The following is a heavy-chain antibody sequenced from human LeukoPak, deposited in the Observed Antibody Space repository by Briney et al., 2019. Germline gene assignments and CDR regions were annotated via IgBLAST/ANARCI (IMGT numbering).Heavy chain of an antibody. J-gene: IGHJ4*02. CDR1: GGSINSSSYY. D-gene: IGHD3-3*01. CDR3: ARQYDFWSGYLDY. Sequence: KTSETLSLTCTVSGGSINSSSYYWGWIRQPPGKGLEWIGSIYYRGSTYYNSSLKSRVTISIDTSKNQFSLKLSSVTAADTAVYYCARQYDFWSGYLDYWGQGTLVTVSS. V-gene: IGHV4-39*01. CDR2: IYYRGST.